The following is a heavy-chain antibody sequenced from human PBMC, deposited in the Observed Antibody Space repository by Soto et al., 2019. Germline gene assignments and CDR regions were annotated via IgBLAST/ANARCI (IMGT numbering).Heavy chain of an antibody. J-gene: IGHJ6*03. Sequence: GGSLRLSCAASGFTFSDYYMSWIRQAPGKGLEWVSYISSSGSTIYYADSVKGRFTISRDNPKNSLYLQMNSLRAEDTAVYYCARAYSSSWYEDIYYYYMDVWGKGTTVTVSS. V-gene: IGHV3-11*01. D-gene: IGHD6-13*01. CDR2: ISSSGSTI. CDR1: GFTFSDYY. CDR3: ARAYSSSWYEDIYYYYMDV.